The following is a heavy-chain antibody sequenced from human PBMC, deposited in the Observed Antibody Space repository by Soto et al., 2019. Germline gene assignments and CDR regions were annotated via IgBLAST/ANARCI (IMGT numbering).Heavy chain of an antibody. V-gene: IGHV3-15*07. CDR1: GFTFSNAW. D-gene: IGHD1-26*01. CDR3: TTEGGSFKTLHYYYYYGMDV. Sequence: GGSLRLSCAASGFTFSNAWMNWVRQAPGKGLEWVGRIKSKTDGGTTDYAAPVKGRFTISRDDSKNTLYLQMNSLKTEDTAVYYCTTEGGSFKTLHYYYYYGMDVWGPGTMVTVSS. J-gene: IGHJ6*02. CDR2: IKSKTDGGTT.